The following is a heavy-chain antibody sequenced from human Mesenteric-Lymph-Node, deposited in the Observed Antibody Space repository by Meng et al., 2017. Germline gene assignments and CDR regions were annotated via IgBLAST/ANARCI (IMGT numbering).Heavy chain of an antibody. CDR3: ARTRSSGWYLLYFDY. J-gene: IGHJ4*02. CDR1: GFTFTSYA. D-gene: IGHD6-19*01. Sequence: HVQLVQSGAEVKKPGASVKVACKASGFTFTSYAMHWVRQAPGQRLEWMGWINAGNGNTKYSQKFQGRVTITRDTSASTAYMELSSLRSEDTAVYYCARTRSSGWYLLYFDYWGQGTLVTVSS. CDR2: INAGNGNT. V-gene: IGHV1-3*01.